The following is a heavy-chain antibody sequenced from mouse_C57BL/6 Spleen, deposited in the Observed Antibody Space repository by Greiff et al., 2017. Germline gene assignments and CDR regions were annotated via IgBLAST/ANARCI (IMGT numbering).Heavy chain of an antibody. D-gene: IGHD1-1*01. CDR3: ARDYGSSEDFDY. Sequence: QVQLQQPGAELVKPGASVKLSCKASGYTFTSYWMHWVKQRPGQGLEWIGMIHPNSGSTNYNEKFKSEATLTVDKSSSTAYMQLSSLTSEDSAVYYCARDYGSSEDFDYWGQGTTLTVSS. CDR2: IHPNSGST. V-gene: IGHV1-64*01. CDR1: GYTFTSYW. J-gene: IGHJ2*01.